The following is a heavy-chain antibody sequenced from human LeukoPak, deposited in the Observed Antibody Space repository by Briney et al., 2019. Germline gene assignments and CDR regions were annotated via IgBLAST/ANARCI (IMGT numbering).Heavy chain of an antibody. CDR2: ISAYSANT. D-gene: IGHD1-1*01. CDR1: GYTFNSNG. CDR3: ATTTTCCFAP. Sequence: ASVKVSCKASGYTFNSNGFTWVRQAPGQGLEWMGWISAYSANTNYAQKFQGRVTMTTDTSTSTAYMELRSLRSDDTAVYYCATTTTCCFAPWGQGTLVTVSS. V-gene: IGHV1-18*01. J-gene: IGHJ5*02.